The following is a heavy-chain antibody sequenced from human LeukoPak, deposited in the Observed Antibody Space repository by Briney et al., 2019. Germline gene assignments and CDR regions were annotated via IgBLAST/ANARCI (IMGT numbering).Heavy chain of an antibody. CDR2: INWNGGST. CDR3: ARVVGAGYDSSGYFDY. V-gene: IGHV3-20*04. Sequence: GGSVRLSCAASGFTFDDYGMSWVRQAPGKGLEWVSGINWNGGSTGYAASVKGRFTISRDNAKNSLYLQMNSLRAEDTALYYCARVVGAGYDSSGYFDYWGQGTLVTVSS. J-gene: IGHJ4*02. CDR1: GFTFDDYG. D-gene: IGHD3-22*01.